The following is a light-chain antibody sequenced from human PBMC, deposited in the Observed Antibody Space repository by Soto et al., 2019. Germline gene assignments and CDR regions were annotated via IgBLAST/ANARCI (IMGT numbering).Light chain of an antibody. V-gene: IGLV1-47*01. Sequence: QSVLTQPPSASGTPGQTATISCSGSSSNIGSAYIYWYQHLPGTAPKLLIYRNNQRPSGVPDRFSASKSGTSASLAISGRRSEDDADYYCAAWDDSLVVFGGGTKVTVL. CDR1: SSNIGSAY. CDR3: AAWDDSLVV. J-gene: IGLJ2*01. CDR2: RNN.